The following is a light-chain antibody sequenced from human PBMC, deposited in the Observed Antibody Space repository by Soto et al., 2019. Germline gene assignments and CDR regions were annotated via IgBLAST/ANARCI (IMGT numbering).Light chain of an antibody. V-gene: IGLV1-47*01. CDR1: SSNIGSNY. CDR2: RNN. J-gene: IGLJ1*01. CDR3: AAWDDGLSGSYV. Sequence: QSVLTHPPSASGTPGQRVTISCSGSSSNIGSNYVYWYQQLPGTAPKVLIYRNNQRPSGVPDRFSGSKSGTSASLAISGLRSEDEADYYCAAWDDGLSGSYVFGKGTKVTVL.